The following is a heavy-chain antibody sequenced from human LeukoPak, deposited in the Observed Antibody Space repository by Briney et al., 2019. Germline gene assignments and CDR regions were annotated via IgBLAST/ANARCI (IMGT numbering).Heavy chain of an antibody. D-gene: IGHD3-3*01. CDR3: ATDRGWRTSGYYLYYFEY. CDR1: GFTFSSYA. J-gene: IGHJ4*02. CDR2: IKNDGSEK. V-gene: IGHV3-7*01. Sequence: GRSLRLSCAASGFTFSSYAMHWVRQAPGKGLEWVASIKNDGSEKYYVDSVRGRYTISRDNTKNSLYLQMSSLRAEDTAVYYCATDRGWRTSGYYLYYFEYWGQGTLVTFSS.